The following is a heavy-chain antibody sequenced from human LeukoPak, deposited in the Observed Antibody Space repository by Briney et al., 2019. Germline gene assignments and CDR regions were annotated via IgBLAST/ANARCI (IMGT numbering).Heavy chain of an antibody. CDR1: GGSISSYY. CDR2: MYYTGSA. Sequence: SETLSLTCSVSGGSISSYYWSWIRQPPGKGLEWIGYMYYTGSANYNPSLKSRVTILVDMSKNQFSLKLSSVTAADTAVYYCARNSYDFRSAPDSWGQGTLVTVSS. D-gene: IGHD3-3*01. J-gene: IGHJ4*02. CDR3: ARNSYDFRSAPDS. V-gene: IGHV4-59*01.